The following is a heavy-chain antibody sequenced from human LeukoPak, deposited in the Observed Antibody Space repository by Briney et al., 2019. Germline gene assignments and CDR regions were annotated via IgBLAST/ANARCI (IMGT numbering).Heavy chain of an antibody. D-gene: IGHD4-17*01. CDR2: IYYSGST. V-gene: IGHV4-30-4*01. CDR3: ARWSTVTTPYYFDY. J-gene: IGHJ4*02. Sequence: SQTLSLTCTVSGGSISSGDYYWSWIRQPPGKGLEWIGYIYYSGSTYYNPSLKSRVTISVDTSKNQFSLKLSSVTAADTAVYYCARWSTVTTPYYFDYWGQGTLVTVSS. CDR1: GGSISSGDYY.